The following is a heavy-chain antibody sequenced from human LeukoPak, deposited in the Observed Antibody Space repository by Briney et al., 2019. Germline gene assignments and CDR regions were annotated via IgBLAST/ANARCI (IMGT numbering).Heavy chain of an antibody. V-gene: IGHV3-23*01. CDR3: AKDLGALIDIVVVVAATCDY. D-gene: IGHD2-15*01. Sequence: GGSLRLSCTASGFTFSSYAMSWVRQAPGKGLEWVSAISGSGGSTYYADSVKGRFTISRDNSKNTLYLQMNSLRAEDTAVYYCAKDLGALIDIVVVVAATCDYWGQGTLVTVSS. CDR2: ISGSGGST. CDR1: GFTFSSYA. J-gene: IGHJ4*02.